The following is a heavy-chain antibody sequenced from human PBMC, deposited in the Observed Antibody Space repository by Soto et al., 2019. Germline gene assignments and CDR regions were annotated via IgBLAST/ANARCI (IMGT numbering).Heavy chain of an antibody. CDR3: ATDGGNYLTSYFDS. Sequence: SETLSLTCTVSGDSISGYSWSWIRQPPGKGLEWIGYLSYSESTTSTPSLKSRVTISVDTSKNQFSLELSSVTAADTAVYFCATDGGNYLTSYFDSWGQGALVTVSS. J-gene: IGHJ4*02. CDR2: LSYSEST. CDR1: GDSISGYS. D-gene: IGHD1-7*01. V-gene: IGHV4-59*01.